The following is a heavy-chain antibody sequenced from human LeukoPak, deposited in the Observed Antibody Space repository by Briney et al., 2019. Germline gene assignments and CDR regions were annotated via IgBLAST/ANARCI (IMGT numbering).Heavy chain of an antibody. CDR3: GRGSGLNWFDP. J-gene: IGHJ5*02. CDR2: IYDGSNK. D-gene: IGHD3-10*01. V-gene: IGHV3-30*03. Sequence: GGSLRLSCAASGFTFSSYGMHWVRQAPGKGLEWVAVIYDGSNKYYADSVKGRFTISRDNSKNTLYLQMNSLRAEDTAVYYCGRGSGLNWFDPWGQGTLVTVSS. CDR1: GFTFSSYG.